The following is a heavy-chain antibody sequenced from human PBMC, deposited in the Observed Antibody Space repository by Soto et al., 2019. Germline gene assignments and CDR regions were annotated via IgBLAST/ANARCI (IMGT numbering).Heavy chain of an antibody. V-gene: IGHV1-69*01. Sequence: QVQLVQSGAEVKKPGSSVKVSCKASGGTFSSYAISWVRQAPGQGLEWMGGIIPIFGTANYAQKFQGRVTITADESTSTAYSELGSLRSEDTAVYYCARTPWVVVVVAAQGDAFDIWGQGTMVTVSS. CDR1: GGTFSSYA. CDR2: IIPIFGTA. J-gene: IGHJ3*02. D-gene: IGHD2-15*01. CDR3: ARTPWVVVVVAAQGDAFDI.